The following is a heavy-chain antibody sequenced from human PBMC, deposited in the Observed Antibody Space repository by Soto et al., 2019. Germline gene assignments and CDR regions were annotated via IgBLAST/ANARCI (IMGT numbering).Heavy chain of an antibody. CDR2: IRSKAYGYAT. Sequence: EEQLVESGGGLVQPGGSLKLSCAASGFTFSGSVMHWVRQASGKGLEWVGRIRSKAYGYATAYAGSVKGRFTISRDDSSNTAYLQMNSLKIEDTAVYYCTRGGTSTWRFDPWGQGTLVT. CDR3: TRGGTSTWRFDP. CDR1: GFTFSGSV. V-gene: IGHV3-73*01. D-gene: IGHD3-3*02. J-gene: IGHJ5*02.